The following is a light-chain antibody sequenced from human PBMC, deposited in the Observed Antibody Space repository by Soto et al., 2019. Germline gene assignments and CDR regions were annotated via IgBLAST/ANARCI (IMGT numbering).Light chain of an antibody. J-gene: IGLJ1*01. V-gene: IGLV2-14*01. Sequence: QSARTQPASVSGSPGQSITISCTGTSSDVGGYDYVSWYQLHPGKAPKLMIFEVSNRPSGVSYRVSGSKSGNTASLTISGLQVEDEADYFCSSYSISTAYLFGTGTKVPS. CDR1: SSDVGGYDY. CDR2: EVS. CDR3: SSYSISTAYL.